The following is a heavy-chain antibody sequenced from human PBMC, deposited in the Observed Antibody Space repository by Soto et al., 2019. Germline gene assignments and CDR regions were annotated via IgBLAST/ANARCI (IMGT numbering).Heavy chain of an antibody. D-gene: IGHD6-13*01. J-gene: IGHJ3*02. Sequence: VKVSCKASGYTFTGYYMHWVRQAPGQGLEWMGWINPNSGGTNYAQKFQGWVTMTRDTSISTAYMELSRLRSDDTAVYYCARDLDAAAPADAFDIWGQGTMVTVSS. CDR1: GYTFTGYY. V-gene: IGHV1-2*04. CDR3: ARDLDAAAPADAFDI. CDR2: INPNSGGT.